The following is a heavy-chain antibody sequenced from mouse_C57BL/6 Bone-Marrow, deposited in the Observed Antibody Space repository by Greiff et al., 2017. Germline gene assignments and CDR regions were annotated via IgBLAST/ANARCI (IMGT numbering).Heavy chain of an antibody. CDR2: FDPEDGNT. V-gene: IGHV14-1*01. Sequence: VQLQQSGAELVRPGASVKLSCTASGFNIKDYYMHWVKQRPEQGLEWIGRFDPEDGNTEYAPKFQGKATMTADTSSNTAYMQLSSLTSEDTAVYYCITGEYSNYHLYWYLDVWGTGTTVTVAS. CDR3: ITGEYSNYHLYWYLDV. CDR1: GFNIKDYY. D-gene: IGHD2-5*01. J-gene: IGHJ1*03.